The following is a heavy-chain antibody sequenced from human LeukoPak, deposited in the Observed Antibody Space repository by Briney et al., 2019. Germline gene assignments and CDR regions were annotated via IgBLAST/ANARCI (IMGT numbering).Heavy chain of an antibody. V-gene: IGHV4-31*03. CDR3: ARVQPGVVTANYFDY. CDR1: GDSISSGGYY. CDR2: IYYSGST. Sequence: TLSLTCTVSGDSISSGGYYWSWIRQHPGKGLEWIGYIYYSGSTYYNPSLKSRVTISVDTSKNQFSLKLSSVTAADTAVYSCARVQPGVVTANYFDYWGQGTLVTVSS. D-gene: IGHD2-21*02. J-gene: IGHJ4*02.